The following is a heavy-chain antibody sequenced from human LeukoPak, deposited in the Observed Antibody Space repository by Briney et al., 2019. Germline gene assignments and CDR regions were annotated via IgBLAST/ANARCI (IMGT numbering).Heavy chain of an antibody. J-gene: IGHJ6*02. D-gene: IGHD3-16*01. V-gene: IGHV3-23*01. CDR2: ISGSGGST. CDR1: GFTFSDYY. Sequence: GGSLRLSCAASGFTFSDYYMSWTRQAPGKGLEWVSAISGSGGSTYYADSVKGRFTISRDNSKNTLYLQMNSLRAEDTAVYYCAKGNELRWEYYYGMDVWGQGTTVTVSS. CDR3: AKGNELRWEYYYGMDV.